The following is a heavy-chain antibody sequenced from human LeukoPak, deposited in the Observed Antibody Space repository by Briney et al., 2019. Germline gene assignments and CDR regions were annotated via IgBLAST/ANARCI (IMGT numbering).Heavy chain of an antibody. CDR1: GGSFSGYY. V-gene: IGHV4-4*07. D-gene: IGHD6-19*01. J-gene: IGHJ4*02. CDR3: ARDSTNRAVAGSFDY. Sequence: SETLSLTCAVYGGSFSGYYWSWIRQPAGKGLEWIGRIYTSGSTNYNPSLKSRVTMSVDTSKNQFSLKLSSVTAADTAVYYCARDSTNRAVAGSFDYWGQGTLVTVSS. CDR2: IYTSGST.